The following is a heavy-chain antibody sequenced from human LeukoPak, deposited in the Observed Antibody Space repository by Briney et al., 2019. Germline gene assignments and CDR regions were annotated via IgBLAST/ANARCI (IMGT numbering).Heavy chain of an antibody. D-gene: IGHD6-19*01. CDR3: ARDKLVAGDGISAY. CDR1: GYTFTDYY. J-gene: IGHJ4*02. Sequence: ASVKVSCKASGYTFTDYYIHWVRQAPGQGLEWMGWINPNSGGTNYAQKFQGRVTMTRDTSINTAYMEMSRLTYDNTAVYICARDKLVAGDGISAYWGQGSLVTVSS. V-gene: IGHV1-2*02. CDR2: INPNSGGT.